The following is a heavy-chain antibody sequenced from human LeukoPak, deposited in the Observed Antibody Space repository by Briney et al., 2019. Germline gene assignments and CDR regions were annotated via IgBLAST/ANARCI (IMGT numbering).Heavy chain of an antibody. Sequence: ASVKVSCKASGYTFTSYGISWVRQAPGQGLEWMGWISAYNGNTNYAQKLQGRVTMITDTSTSTAYMELRSLRSDDTAVYYCARYYIAVAGREDFDYWGQGTRVTVSS. CDR3: ARYYIAVAGREDFDY. CDR2: ISAYNGNT. V-gene: IGHV1-18*01. CDR1: GYTFTSYG. D-gene: IGHD6-19*01. J-gene: IGHJ4*02.